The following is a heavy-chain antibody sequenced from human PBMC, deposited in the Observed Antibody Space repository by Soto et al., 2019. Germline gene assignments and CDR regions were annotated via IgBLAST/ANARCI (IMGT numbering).Heavy chain of an antibody. CDR2: IYYSGST. CDR3: ATSNWFDP. V-gene: IGHV4-39*01. Sequence: QLQLQESGPGLVKPSETLSLTCTVSGGSISSRGYYWGWIRQPPGKGLEWIGTIYYSGSTYYNPSLKSRVTISVETSKNQFSLELSSVTAADTAVYYCATSNWFDPWGQGTLVTVSS. J-gene: IGHJ5*02. CDR1: GGSISSRGYY.